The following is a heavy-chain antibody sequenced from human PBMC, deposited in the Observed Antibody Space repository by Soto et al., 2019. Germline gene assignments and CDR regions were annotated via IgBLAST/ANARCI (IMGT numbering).Heavy chain of an antibody. V-gene: IGHV3-23*01. J-gene: IGHJ3*02. Sequence: EVQVLESGGGLVQPGGSLRLSCEGSGFTVSSHAMTWIRQAPGKGPEWVSTVTADGGTYYADSVKGRFAMSRDTSENTLYLQMSSLGAGGTAAYYCAPHVSCSGGSCQYDAFAIRGQGTMVTVSS. D-gene: IGHD2-15*01. CDR3: APHVSCSGGSCQYDAFAI. CDR1: GFTVSSHA. CDR2: VTADGGT.